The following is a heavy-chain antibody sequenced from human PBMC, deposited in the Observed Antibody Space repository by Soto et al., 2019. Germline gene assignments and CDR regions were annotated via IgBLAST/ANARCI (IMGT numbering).Heavy chain of an antibody. J-gene: IGHJ4*02. CDR1: GGSISSSSYY. D-gene: IGHD3-9*01. CDR2: IYYSGST. V-gene: IGHV4-39*01. CDR3: ARLHQYYDILTGYSYYFDY. Sequence: PSETLSLTCTVSGGSISSSSYYWGWIRQPPGKGLEWIGSIYYSGSTYYNPSLKSRVTISVDTSKNQFSLKLSSVTAADTAVYYCARLHQYYDILTGYSYYFDYWGQGTLVTVSS.